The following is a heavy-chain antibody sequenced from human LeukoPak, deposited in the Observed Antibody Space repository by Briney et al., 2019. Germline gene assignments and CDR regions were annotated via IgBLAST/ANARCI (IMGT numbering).Heavy chain of an antibody. J-gene: IGHJ5*02. D-gene: IGHD2-8*01. V-gene: IGHV4-61*02. Sequence: SETLSLTCSVSGGSISRGNCYWNWIRQPVGKGLEWIGRIFSDGHTNYNPSLKSRVTISTDTSKNQFSLTLTSVPAADSAVYYCAKDXLPSHFGVWTSFDPWGQGALVTVSS. CDR3: AKDXLPSHFGVWTSFDP. CDR1: GGSISRGNCY. CDR2: IFSDGHT.